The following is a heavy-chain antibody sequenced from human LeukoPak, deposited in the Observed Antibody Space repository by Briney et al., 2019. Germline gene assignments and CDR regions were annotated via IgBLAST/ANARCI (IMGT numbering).Heavy chain of an antibody. V-gene: IGHV3-23*01. CDR3: AKRARYYDSSDFDY. D-gene: IGHD3-22*01. J-gene: IGHJ4*02. Sequence: PGGSLRLSCAASGFTFSSYGMSWVRQAPGKGLEWVSGISGSGGSTYYADSEKGRFTISRDNSKNTLYLQMNSLRAEDTAVYYCAKRARYYDSSDFDYWGQGTLVTVSS. CDR2: ISGSGGST. CDR1: GFTFSSYG.